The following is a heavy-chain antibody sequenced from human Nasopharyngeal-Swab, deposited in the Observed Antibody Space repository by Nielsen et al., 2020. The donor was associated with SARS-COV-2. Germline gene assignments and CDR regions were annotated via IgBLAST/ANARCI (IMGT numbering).Heavy chain of an antibody. CDR1: GFTFSSYA. CDR3: ARGETQLWLRSAFDI. D-gene: IGHD5-18*01. J-gene: IGHJ3*02. CDR2: ISSNGGST. V-gene: IGHV3-64*01. Sequence: GGSLRLSCAASGFTFSSYAMHWVRQAPGKGLEYVSAISSNGGSTYYANSVKGRFTISRDNSKNTLYLQMGSLRAEDMAVYYCARGETQLWLRSAFDIWGQGTMVTVSS.